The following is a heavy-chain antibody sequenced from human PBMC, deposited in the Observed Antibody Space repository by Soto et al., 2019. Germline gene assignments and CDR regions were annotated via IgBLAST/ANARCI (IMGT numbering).Heavy chain of an antibody. CDR1: GFTFSSYA. D-gene: IGHD3-10*01. V-gene: IGHV3-23*01. CDR3: ARGDRGGSGSPASHYYSGVDF. CDR2: VSAGGAMT. Sequence: DVQLLESGGHLVQPGGSLRLSCAASGFTFSSYAMSWVHQAPGTGLEWVSIVSAGGAMTYYSDSVKGRFNISIDNSNDALFLQMNRLRIEDTALYYCARGDRGGSGSPASHYYSGVDFWCQGTTVTAS. J-gene: IGHJ6*02.